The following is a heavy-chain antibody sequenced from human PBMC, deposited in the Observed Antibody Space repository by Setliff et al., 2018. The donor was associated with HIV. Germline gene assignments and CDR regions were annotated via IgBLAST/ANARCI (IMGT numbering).Heavy chain of an antibody. V-gene: IGHV5-51*01. Sequence: GESLKISCKGSGYSFTSYWIAWVRQKPGKGLEWMGVVFPGDSKMHYSPSFQGRVTLSADKSISTAYLQWSSLQTSDSGMYYCARGIAALTASFDYWGQGSLVTVSS. J-gene: IGHJ4*02. CDR1: GYSFTSYW. CDR3: ARGIAALTASFDY. D-gene: IGHD2-21*02. CDR2: VFPGDSKM.